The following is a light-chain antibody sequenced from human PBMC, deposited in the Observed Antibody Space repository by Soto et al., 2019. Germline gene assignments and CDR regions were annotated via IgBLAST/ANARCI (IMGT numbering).Light chain of an antibody. Sequence: IVMTQSPDSLGVSLGERATINCKSSQSVLYSSNNKNCLAWYQQKPGQTPKLLIYWASTRKSGVPDRFSGSGSGTDFTLTISSLQAEDVAVYYCQQYYVTPWTFGQGTKVEIK. CDR3: QQYYVTPWT. CDR1: QSVLYSSNNKNC. V-gene: IGKV4-1*01. CDR2: WAS. J-gene: IGKJ1*01.